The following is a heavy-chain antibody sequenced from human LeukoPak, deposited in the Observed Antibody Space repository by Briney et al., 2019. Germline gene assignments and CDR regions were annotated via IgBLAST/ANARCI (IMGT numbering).Heavy chain of an antibody. CDR2: VNHSGST. V-gene: IGHV4-34*01. D-gene: IGHD3-10*01. CDR3: ARRVGRWFGERAYYYNYMDV. CDR1: GFTFSSYG. Sequence: PGGSLRLSCAASGFTFSSYGMSWVRQPPGKGLEWIGEVNHSGSTKYSPSLKSRVTISVDTSKNQFSLKLSSVTAADTAVYYCARRVGRWFGERAYYYNYMDVWGKGTTVTISS. J-gene: IGHJ6*03.